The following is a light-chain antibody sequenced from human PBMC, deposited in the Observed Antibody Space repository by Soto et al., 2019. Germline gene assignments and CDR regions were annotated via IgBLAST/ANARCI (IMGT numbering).Light chain of an antibody. Sequence: DIVMTQSPDFLAVSLGERATINCKSSQPVLDSSNNKNYLAWYQQKPGQPPRLLIYWASYRESGVPDRFSGSGSETDFALTISSLQAEDVSLYFCQQFSVSPWTFGQGTKVEIK. V-gene: IGKV4-1*01. J-gene: IGKJ1*01. CDR1: QPVLDSSNNKNY. CDR3: QQFSVSPWT. CDR2: WAS.